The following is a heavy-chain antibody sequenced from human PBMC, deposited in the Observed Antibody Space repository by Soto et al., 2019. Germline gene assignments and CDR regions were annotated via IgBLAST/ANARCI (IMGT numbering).Heavy chain of an antibody. V-gene: IGHV3-23*01. CDR1: GFTFKESA. J-gene: IGHJ4*02. CDR3: AKGRGSGWAWYFDN. CDR2: ISDTGGST. Sequence: EVRLLEAGGGLKQPGGSLRLSCAASGFTFKESAMNWVRQAPGKGLEWVASISDTGGSTWYAESVRGRLSISRDNSKNTLYLHMNSLRGEDTAVYYCAKGRGSGWAWYFDNWGQGTLVTVSS. D-gene: IGHD6-19*01.